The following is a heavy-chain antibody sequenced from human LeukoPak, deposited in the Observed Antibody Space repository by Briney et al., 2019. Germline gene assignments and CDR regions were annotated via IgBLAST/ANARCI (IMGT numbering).Heavy chain of an antibody. D-gene: IGHD6-13*01. Sequence: SGGSLSLSCAASGFTFSSYSMNWVRQAPGKGLEWVSSISSSSSYIYYADSVKGRFTISRDNAKNSLYLQMNSLRAEDTAVYYCARDLAAHGYYMDVWGKGTTVTVSS. J-gene: IGHJ6*03. CDR2: ISSSSSYI. CDR3: ARDLAAHGYYMDV. V-gene: IGHV3-21*01. CDR1: GFTFSSYS.